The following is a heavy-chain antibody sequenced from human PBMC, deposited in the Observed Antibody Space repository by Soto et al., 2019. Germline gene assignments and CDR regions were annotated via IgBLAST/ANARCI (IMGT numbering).Heavy chain of an antibody. CDR3: ARGAYDYVWGSYRSISYYYYGMDV. J-gene: IGHJ6*02. CDR2: INHSGST. V-gene: IGHV4-34*01. CDR1: GGSFSGYY. D-gene: IGHD3-16*02. Sequence: TSETLSLTCAVYGGSFSGYYWSWIRQPPGKGLEWIGEINHSGSTNYNPSLKSRVTISVDTSKNQFSLKLSSVTAADTAVYYCARGAYDYVWGSYRSISYYYYGMDVWGQGTTVTVPS.